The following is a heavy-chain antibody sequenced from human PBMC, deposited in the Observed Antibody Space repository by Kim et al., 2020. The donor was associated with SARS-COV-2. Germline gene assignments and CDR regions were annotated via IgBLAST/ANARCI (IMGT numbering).Heavy chain of an antibody. D-gene: IGHD2-15*01. Sequence: GGSLRLSCAASGFTFSSYSMNWVRQAPGKGLEWVSSISSSSSYIYYADSVKGRFTISRDNAKNSLYLQMNSLRAEDTAVYYCARDLGYCSGGSCYYFDYWGQGTLVTGSS. CDR2: ISSSSSYI. CDR1: GFTFSSYS. CDR3: ARDLGYCSGGSCYYFDY. J-gene: IGHJ4*02. V-gene: IGHV3-21*01.